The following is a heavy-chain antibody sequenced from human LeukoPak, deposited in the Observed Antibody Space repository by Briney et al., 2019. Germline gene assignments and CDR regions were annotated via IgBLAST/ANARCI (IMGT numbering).Heavy chain of an antibody. D-gene: IGHD3-10*01. Sequence: GGSLRLSCAASGFTFSNYGMHWVRQAPGKGLEWVAVIASDGSKKYYADSVKGRFTISRDNSKNTLYLQMNSLRAEDTAVYYCARVRSERYYSGLGSPRREASDIWGQGTMVAVSS. J-gene: IGHJ3*02. CDR2: IASDGSKK. CDR3: ARVRSERYYSGLGSPRREASDI. V-gene: IGHV3-30*03. CDR1: GFTFSNYG.